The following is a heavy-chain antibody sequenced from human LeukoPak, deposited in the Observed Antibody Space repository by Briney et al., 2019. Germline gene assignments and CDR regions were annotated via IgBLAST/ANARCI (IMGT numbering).Heavy chain of an antibody. D-gene: IGHD3-22*01. V-gene: IGHV4-34*01. CDR1: GGSFSGYY. J-gene: IGHJ3*02. CDR3: ASRSSGYQHAFDI. Sequence: PSETLSLTCAVYGGSFSGYYWSWIRQPPGKGLEWIGEINHSGSTNYNPSLKSRVTISVDTSKNQFSLKLSSVTAADTAVYYCASRSSGYQHAFDIWGQGTMVTVSS. CDR2: INHSGST.